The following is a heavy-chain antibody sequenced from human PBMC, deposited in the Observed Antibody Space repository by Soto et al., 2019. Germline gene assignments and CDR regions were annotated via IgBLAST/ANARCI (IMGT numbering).Heavy chain of an antibody. CDR1: GGTFSSYA. CDR2: ISAYNGTT. V-gene: IGHV1-18*01. J-gene: IGHJ4*02. CDR3: ARELGYSGYDWDFDY. Sequence: ASVKVSCKASGGTFSSYAISWVRQAPGQGLEWMGWISAYNGTTNYAQKLQGRVTMTADTSTSTAYMELRSLRSDDTAVYYCARELGYSGYDWDFDYWGQGTLVTVSS. D-gene: IGHD5-12*01.